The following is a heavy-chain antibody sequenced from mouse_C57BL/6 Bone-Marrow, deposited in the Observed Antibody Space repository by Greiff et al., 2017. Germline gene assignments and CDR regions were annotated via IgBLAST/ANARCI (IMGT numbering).Heavy chain of an antibody. CDR3: ARDAMDY. J-gene: IGHJ4*01. CDR1: GYAFSRYW. CDR2: IYPGDGDP. Sequence: QVQLQQSGAELVKPGASVKISCKASGYAFSRYWLNWVTQRPGKGLEWIGQIYPGDGDPNYNGKFKGKATLTADKSSSTAYMQLSSLTSEDSAVYFCARDAMDYGGQGTSVTVSS. V-gene: IGHV1-80*01.